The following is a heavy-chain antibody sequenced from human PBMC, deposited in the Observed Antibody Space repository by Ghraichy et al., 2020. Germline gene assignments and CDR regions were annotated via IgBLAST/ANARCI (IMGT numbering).Heavy chain of an antibody. CDR2: IRSKAYGGTT. D-gene: IGHD2-15*01. CDR3: TRSLGYCSGGSCYSDY. V-gene: IGHV3-49*03. Sequence: GGSLRLSCTASGFTFGDYAMSWFRQAPGKGLEWVGFIRSKAYGGTTEYAASVKGRFTISRDDSKSIAYLQMNSLKTEDTAVYYCTRSLGYCSGGSCYSDYWGQGTLVTVSS. CDR1: GFTFGDYA. J-gene: IGHJ4*02.